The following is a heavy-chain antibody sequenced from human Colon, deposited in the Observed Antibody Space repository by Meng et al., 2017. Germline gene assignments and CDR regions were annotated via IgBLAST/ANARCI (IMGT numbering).Heavy chain of an antibody. J-gene: IGHJ4*02. Sequence: QVQLQQWGAGLLKPSETLSLTCAVYGGSFSGYYWNWIRQSPGKGLEWIGEINHSGGTNYNPSLKSRVTISVDTSKNQFSLKLSSVTAADTAVYYCARGFWVVREIIITPLDYWGQGSLVTVSS. D-gene: IGHD3-10*01. CDR1: GGSFSGYY. V-gene: IGHV4-34*01. CDR2: INHSGGT. CDR3: ARGFWVVREIIITPLDY.